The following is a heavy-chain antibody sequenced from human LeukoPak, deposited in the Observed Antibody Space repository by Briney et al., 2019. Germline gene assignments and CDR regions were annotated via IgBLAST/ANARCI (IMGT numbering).Heavy chain of an antibody. CDR1: GGPISSGGYS. CDR3: ARAGSSSYFGHWSYYYYYGMDV. CDR2: IYHSGST. Sequence: SETLSLTCAVYGGPISSGGYSWSWIRQPPGKGLEWIGYIYHSGSTYYNPSLKSRVTISVDRSKNQFSLKLSSVTAADTAVYYCARAGSSSYFGHWSYYYYYGMDVWGQGTTVTVSS. V-gene: IGHV4-30-2*01. J-gene: IGHJ6*02. D-gene: IGHD6-13*01.